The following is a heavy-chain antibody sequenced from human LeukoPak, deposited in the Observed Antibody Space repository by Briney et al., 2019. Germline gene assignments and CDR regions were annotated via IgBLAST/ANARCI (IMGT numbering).Heavy chain of an antibody. V-gene: IGHV1-69*02. Sequence: ASVKVSCKASGGTFSSYTISWVRQAPGQGLEWIGRIIPIVGIANYAQKFQGRVTITADKSTSTAYMELSSLRSEDTAVYYCARGAVPAVNFDYWGQGTLVTVSS. CDR1: GGTFSSYT. D-gene: IGHD2-2*01. J-gene: IGHJ4*02. CDR2: IIPIVGIA. CDR3: ARGAVPAVNFDY.